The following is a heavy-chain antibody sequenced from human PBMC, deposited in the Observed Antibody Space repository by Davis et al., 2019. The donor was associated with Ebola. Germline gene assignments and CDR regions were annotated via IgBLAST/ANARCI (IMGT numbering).Heavy chain of an antibody. CDR3: ARYRLGGTLRPSLEF. CDR1: GFSFSTYV. D-gene: IGHD3-16*01. V-gene: IGHV3-23*01. Sequence: GESLKISCAASGFSFSTYVMTWVRQAPGSGLEWVSTISGSGGTTYFADSVKGRFTISRDNSKNTLILQMNRLRSEDTAVYYCARYRLGGTLRPSLEFWGQGSLVTVSS. CDR2: ISGSGGTT. J-gene: IGHJ4*02.